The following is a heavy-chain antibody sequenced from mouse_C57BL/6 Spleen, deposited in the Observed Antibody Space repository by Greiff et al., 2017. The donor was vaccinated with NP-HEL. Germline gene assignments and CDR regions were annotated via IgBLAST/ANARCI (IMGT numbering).Heavy chain of an antibody. J-gene: IGHJ2*01. CDR3: ARRGYYGSSYFDY. Sequence: EVQLQQSGPVLVKPGASVKMSCKASGYTFTDYYMNWVKQSHGKSLEWIGVINPYNGGTSYNQKFKGKATLTVDKSSSTAYMELNSLTSEDSAVYYCARRGYYGSSYFDYWGQGTTLTVSS. D-gene: IGHD1-1*01. CDR1: GYTFTDYY. CDR2: INPYNGGT. V-gene: IGHV1-19*01.